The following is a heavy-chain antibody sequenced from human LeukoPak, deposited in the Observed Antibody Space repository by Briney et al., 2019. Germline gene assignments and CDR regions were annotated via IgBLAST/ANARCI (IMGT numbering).Heavy chain of an antibody. CDR2: ITISGHTK. Sequence: GGSLRLSCAASGFDLHTYEMNWVRQAPGKGLEWIADITISGHTKNYADSVKGRFTISRDSARTSLYLQMNSLRVEDTDVYFCVRGDPHADLWGQGTLVTVSS. CDR1: GFDLHTYE. J-gene: IGHJ5*02. V-gene: IGHV3-48*03. CDR3: VRGDPHADL.